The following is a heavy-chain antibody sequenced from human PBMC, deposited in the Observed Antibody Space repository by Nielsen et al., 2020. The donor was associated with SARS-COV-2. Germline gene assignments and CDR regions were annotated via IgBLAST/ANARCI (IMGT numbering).Heavy chain of an antibody. CDR3: ATTFAIFGEVRMDV. J-gene: IGHJ6*02. Sequence: ASVKVSCKVSGYTLTELSMYWVRQAPGNGLEWMGGFDPEDGETIYAQKFQGRVTMTEDTSTDTAYMELSSLRSEDTAVYYCATTFAIFGEVRMDVWGQGTAVTVSS. V-gene: IGHV1-24*01. CDR2: FDPEDGET. CDR1: GYTLTELS. D-gene: IGHD3-3*01.